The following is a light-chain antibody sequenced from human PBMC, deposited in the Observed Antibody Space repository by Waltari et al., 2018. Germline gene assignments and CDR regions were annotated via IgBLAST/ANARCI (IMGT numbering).Light chain of an antibody. Sequence: QSALTQPASVSGSPGQSITISCPGTSSGVGNYKLVSWYQQHPGKAPKLMIYAVSKRPSGSSHRFSGSKSGNRASLTISGLQPEDEAEYFCTSYAGSSKGVFGGGTKVTVL. V-gene: IGLV2-23*02. J-gene: IGLJ2*01. CDR3: TSYAGSSKGV. CDR1: SSGVGNYKL. CDR2: AVS.